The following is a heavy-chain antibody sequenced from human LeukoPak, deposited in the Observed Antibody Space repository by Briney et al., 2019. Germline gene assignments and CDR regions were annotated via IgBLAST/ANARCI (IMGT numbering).Heavy chain of an antibody. Sequence: GGSLRLSCAASGFTFSNYEFNWVRQAPGKGLEWVAVIAYDGSNKYYGDSVKGRFTISRDNSKNTLYLQMNSLRAEDTAVYYCAKEYSGYDCDYWGQGTLVTVSS. D-gene: IGHD5-12*01. V-gene: IGHV3-30*18. CDR3: AKEYSGYDCDY. CDR1: GFTFSNYE. J-gene: IGHJ4*02. CDR2: IAYDGSNK.